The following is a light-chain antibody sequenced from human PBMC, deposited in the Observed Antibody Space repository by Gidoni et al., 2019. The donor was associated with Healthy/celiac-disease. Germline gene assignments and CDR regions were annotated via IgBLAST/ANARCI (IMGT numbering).Light chain of an antibody. V-gene: IGKV4-1*01. CDR1: QSVLYSSNNKNY. CDR3: QQYYSTPRT. J-gene: IGKJ2*01. CDR2: WAS. Sequence: DIVLTQSQHSLAVSLGERATINCKSSQSVLYSSNNKNYLAWYQQKPGQPPKLLIYWASTRESGVPDRFSGSGSGTDFTLTISSLQAEDVAVYYCQQYYSTPRTFGQGTKLEIK.